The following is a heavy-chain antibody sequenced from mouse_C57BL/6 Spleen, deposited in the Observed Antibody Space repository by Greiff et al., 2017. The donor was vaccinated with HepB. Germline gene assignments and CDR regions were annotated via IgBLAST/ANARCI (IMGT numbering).Heavy chain of an antibody. D-gene: IGHD1-1*01. CDR3: AIYYYGSSSWGY. CDR1: GYTFTSYG. Sequence: VMLVESGAELARPGASVKLSCKASGYTFTSYGISWVKQRTGQGLEWIGEIYPRSGNTYYNEKFKGKATLTADKSSSTAYMELRSLTSEDSAVYFCAIYYYGSSSWGYWGQGTLVTVSA. CDR2: IYPRSGNT. V-gene: IGHV1-81*01. J-gene: IGHJ3*01.